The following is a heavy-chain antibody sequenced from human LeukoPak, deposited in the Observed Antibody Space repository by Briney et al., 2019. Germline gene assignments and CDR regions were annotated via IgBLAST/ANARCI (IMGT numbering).Heavy chain of an antibody. J-gene: IGHJ4*02. CDR1: GGSINKSSYY. Sequence: SETLSLTCTVSGGSINKSSYYWGWIRQPPGKGLEWIGSIYYSGSTYYNPSLKSRVTISVDTSKNQFSLKLSSVTAADTAVYYCARHEKRRYCSSTSCYANPFDYWGQGTLVTVSS. V-gene: IGHV4-39*01. CDR2: IYYSGST. D-gene: IGHD2-2*01. CDR3: ARHEKRRYCSSTSCYANPFDY.